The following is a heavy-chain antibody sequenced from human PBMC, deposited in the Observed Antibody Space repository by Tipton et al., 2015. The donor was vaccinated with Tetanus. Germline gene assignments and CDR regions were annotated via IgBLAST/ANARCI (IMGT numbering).Heavy chain of an antibody. J-gene: IGHJ5*02. CDR2: IRSKADGGTT. Sequence: SLRLSCAASGFTFSGSAMHWVRQASGKGLEWVGRIRSKADGGTTDYAAPVKGRFTISRDDSKNTLYLQMNSLKTEDTAVYYCTTDDGYLSWGQGTLVTVSS. D-gene: IGHD5-24*01. V-gene: IGHV3-15*01. CDR1: GFTFSGSA. CDR3: TTDDGYLS.